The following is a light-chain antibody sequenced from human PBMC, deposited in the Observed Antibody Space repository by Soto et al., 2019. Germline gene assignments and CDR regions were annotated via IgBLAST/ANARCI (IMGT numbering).Light chain of an antibody. V-gene: IGKV3-11*01. J-gene: IGKJ4*01. CDR2: EAS. CDR3: QQRTDWLT. CDR1: RSISNF. Sequence: IVLTQSPATLSLSPGERATLSCRASRSISNFLAWFQQKPGQAPRLLIYEASIRATDIPARFSGSGSGTDFTLTITRLEPEDFAVYYCQQRTDWLTFGGGTKVEIK.